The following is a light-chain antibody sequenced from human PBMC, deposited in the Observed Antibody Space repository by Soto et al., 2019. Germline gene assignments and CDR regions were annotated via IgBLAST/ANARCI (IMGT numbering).Light chain of an antibody. Sequence: ALTQPASVSGSPGQSITISCTGTSSDIGGYNYVSWYQQHPGKAPKLMIYDVSNRPSGVSNRFSGSKSGNTASLTISGLQAEDEADYYCSSYTSRTTGVFGTGTKVTVL. CDR2: DVS. V-gene: IGLV2-14*01. CDR1: SSDIGGYNY. J-gene: IGLJ1*01. CDR3: SSYTSRTTGV.